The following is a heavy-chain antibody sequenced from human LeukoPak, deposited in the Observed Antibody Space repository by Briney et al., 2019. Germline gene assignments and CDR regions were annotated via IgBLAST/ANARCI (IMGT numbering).Heavy chain of an antibody. J-gene: IGHJ6*04. CDR2: INHSGST. D-gene: IGHD3-10*01. V-gene: IGHV4-34*01. Sequence: SETLSLTCAVYGGSFSGYYWSWILQPPGKGLEWIGEINHSGSTNYNPSLKSRVTISVDTSKNQFSLKLSSVTAADTAVYYCARRGITMVRGVLHVWGKGTTVTICS. CDR3: ARRGITMVRGVLHV. CDR1: GGSFSGYY.